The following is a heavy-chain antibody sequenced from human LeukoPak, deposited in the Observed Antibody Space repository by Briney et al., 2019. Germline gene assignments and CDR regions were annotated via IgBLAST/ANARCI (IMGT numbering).Heavy chain of an antibody. CDR1: GFTLSSYA. D-gene: IGHD4-17*01. CDR3: ARCLGGDYVADTYWYFDL. Sequence: GGSLRLSCAGSGFTLSSYAMSWVRQAPGKGLEWVSVIYIGGRTYYADSVTGRFIISRDNSKNTLYLQMNSLRAEDTAVYYCARCLGGDYVADTYWYFDLWGRGTLVTVSS. J-gene: IGHJ2*01. CDR2: IYIGGRT. V-gene: IGHV3-53*01.